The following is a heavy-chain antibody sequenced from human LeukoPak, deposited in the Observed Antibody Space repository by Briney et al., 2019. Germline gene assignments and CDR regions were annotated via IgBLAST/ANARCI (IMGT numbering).Heavy chain of an antibody. V-gene: IGHV1-2*06. J-gene: IGHJ4*02. CDR3: ARVPVTFNGNGGLWSFDY. Sequence: ASVKVSCKASGYTFTGYYMHWVRQAPGQGLEWMGRINPNSGGTNYAQKFQGRVTMTRDTSISTAYMELSRLRSDDTAVYYCARVPVTFNGNGGLWSFDYWGQGTLVTVSS. CDR2: INPNSGGT. CDR1: GYTFTGYY. D-gene: IGHD1-1*01.